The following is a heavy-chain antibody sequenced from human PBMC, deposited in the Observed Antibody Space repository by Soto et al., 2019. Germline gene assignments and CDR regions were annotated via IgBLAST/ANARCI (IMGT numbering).Heavy chain of an antibody. V-gene: IGHV3-7*04. D-gene: IGHD4-4*01. J-gene: IGHJ4*02. CDR1: GFTFNRYW. CDR3: ARGGYDYSNPFDY. CDR2: INQDGSEK. Sequence: GGSLRLSCASSGFTFNRYWMKWVRQAPGRGLEWMGNINQDGSEKHYVDSVKGRFTISRDNAKDSVYLQMNSLKAEDTAMYYCARGGYDYSNPFDYWGQGTLVTVSS.